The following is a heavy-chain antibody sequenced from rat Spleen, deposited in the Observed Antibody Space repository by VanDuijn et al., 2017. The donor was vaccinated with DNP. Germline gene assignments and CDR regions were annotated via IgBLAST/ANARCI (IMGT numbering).Heavy chain of an antibody. J-gene: IGHJ2*01. CDR2: ISYSGTT. CDR1: GYTITSGY. D-gene: IGHD1-7*01. CDR3: ARWTRYFDS. Sequence: EIQLQESGPGLVKPSQSLSLTCSVSGYTITSGYDWTWIRKFPGNKMEWMGYISYSGTTNYNPSLKSRISITRDTSKNHFFLQLNSVTTEDTATYYCARWTRYFDSWGQGVLVTVSS. V-gene: IGHV3-4*01.